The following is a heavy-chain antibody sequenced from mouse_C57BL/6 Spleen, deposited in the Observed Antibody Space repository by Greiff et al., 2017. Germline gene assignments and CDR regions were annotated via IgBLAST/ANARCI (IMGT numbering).Heavy chain of an antibody. CDR2: INYDGGST. CDR1: GFTFTDYY. V-gene: IGHV5-16*01. J-gene: IGHJ2*01. D-gene: IGHD2-3*01. Sequence: EVQLLESEAGLVQPGTSMKLSCTASGFTFTDYYMAWVRQVPEKGLEWVANINYDGGSTYYLDSLKSHFILSGDNAKNILYLQMSSLKSEDTATYYCARVYDGCYGGYFDYWGQGTTLTVSS. CDR3: ARVYDGCYGGYFDY.